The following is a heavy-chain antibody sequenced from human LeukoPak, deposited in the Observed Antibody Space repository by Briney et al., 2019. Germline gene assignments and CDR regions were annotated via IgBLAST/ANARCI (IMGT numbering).Heavy chain of an antibody. CDR2: ISAYNGNT. CDR1: GYTFTSYG. J-gene: IGHJ6*03. CDR3: ARIYCSSTSCYLGLDYYYYMDV. D-gene: IGHD2-2*01. Sequence: GASVKVSCKASGYTFTSYGISWVRQAPGQGLEWMGWISAYNGNTNYAQKLQGRVTMTTDTSTSTAYMELRSLRSDDTAVYYCARIYCSSTSCYLGLDYYYYMDVWGKGTTVTVSS. V-gene: IGHV1-18*01.